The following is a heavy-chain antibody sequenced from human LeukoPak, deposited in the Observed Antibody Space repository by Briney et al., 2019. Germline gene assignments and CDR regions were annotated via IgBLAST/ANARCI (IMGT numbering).Heavy chain of an antibody. CDR1: GLTFSSHV. V-gene: IGHV3-23*01. CDR2: ISHSGGLT. J-gene: IGHJ5*02. Sequence: GDSLRLSCSASGLTFSSHVMTWVRQAPGKGLEWVAGISHSGGLTHYTDSVKGQFTIPRDNLENMGYLQMNRIRAEDTAIYYCANYPNQVIFFSWGKGTLVTVPS. D-gene: IGHD2/OR15-2a*01. CDR3: ANYPNQVIFFS.